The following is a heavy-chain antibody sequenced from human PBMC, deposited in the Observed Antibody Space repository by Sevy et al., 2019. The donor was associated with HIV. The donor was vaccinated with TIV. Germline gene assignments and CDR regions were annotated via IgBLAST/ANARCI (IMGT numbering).Heavy chain of an antibody. D-gene: IGHD5-12*01. Sequence: GGSLRLSREASGFTFSDYWMTWVRQAPGKGLEWVASINRDGSGKYYVDSVKGRFIISRHNVNKSLFLQMNTLRVEDTAVYYCLRGGGGYWGQETLVTVSS. V-gene: IGHV3-7*01. CDR2: INRDGSGK. CDR3: LRGGGGY. CDR1: GFTFSDYW. J-gene: IGHJ4*02.